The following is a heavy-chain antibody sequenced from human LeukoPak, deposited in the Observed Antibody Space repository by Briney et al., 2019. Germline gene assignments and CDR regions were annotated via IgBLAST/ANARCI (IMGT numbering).Heavy chain of an antibody. D-gene: IGHD6-6*01. Sequence: ASVKVSCKASGYTFTGYYMHWARQAPGQGLEWMGWINPNSGGTNYAQKFQGRVTMTRDTSISTAYMKLSRLRSDDTAVYYCARERIAYYGMDVWGQGTTVTVSS. CDR2: INPNSGGT. J-gene: IGHJ6*02. V-gene: IGHV1-2*02. CDR3: ARERIAYYGMDV. CDR1: GYTFTGYY.